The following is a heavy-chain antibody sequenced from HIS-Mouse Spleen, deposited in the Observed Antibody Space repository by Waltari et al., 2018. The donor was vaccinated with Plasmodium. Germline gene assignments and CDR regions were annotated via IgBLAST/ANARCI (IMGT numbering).Heavy chain of an antibody. V-gene: IGHV3-30*18. D-gene: IGHD6-19*01. Sequence: QVQLVESGGGVVQPGRSLRLSCAASGFTFRRSGLHWVRQAPGKGLEWVAVISYDGSNKYYADSVKGRFTISRDNSKNTLYLQMNSLRAEDTAVYYCAKEGYSSGVFFFDYWGQGTLVTVSS. CDR1: GFTFRRSG. CDR2: ISYDGSNK. J-gene: IGHJ4*02. CDR3: AKEGYSSGVFFFDY.